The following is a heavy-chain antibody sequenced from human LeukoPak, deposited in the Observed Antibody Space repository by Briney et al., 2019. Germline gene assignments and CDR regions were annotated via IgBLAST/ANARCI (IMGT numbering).Heavy chain of an antibody. CDR1: GDSISSSRYY. CDR3: ARATADSTGYYLALHNWFDP. V-gene: IGHV4-39*07. Sequence: SETLSLTCTVSGDSISSSRYYWGWIRQPPGKGLEWIGTIYYTGSTYYNPALNSRVTISGDTSNNQFSLRLMSLIDADTAVYYCARATADSTGYYLALHNWFDPWGQGTLVTVSS. D-gene: IGHD3-22*01. CDR2: IYYTGST. J-gene: IGHJ5*02.